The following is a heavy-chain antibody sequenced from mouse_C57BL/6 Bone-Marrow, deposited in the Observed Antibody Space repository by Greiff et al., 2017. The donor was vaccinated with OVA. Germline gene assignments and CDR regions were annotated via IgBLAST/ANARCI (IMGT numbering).Heavy chain of an antibody. CDR3: ARAGLQSFAY. CDR2: INPSSGYT. V-gene: IGHV1-4*01. Sequence: VQLQESGAELARPGASVKMSCKASGYTFTSYTMHWVKQRPGQGLEWIGYINPSSGYTKYNQKFKDKATLTADKSSSTAYMQLSSLTSEDSAVYYCARAGLQSFAYWGQGTLVTVSA. D-gene: IGHD3-3*01. CDR1: GYTFTSYT. J-gene: IGHJ3*01.